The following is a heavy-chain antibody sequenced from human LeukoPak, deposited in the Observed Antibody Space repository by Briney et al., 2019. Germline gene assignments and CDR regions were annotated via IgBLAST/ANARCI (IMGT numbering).Heavy chain of an antibody. CDR3: ARDRDGYNTLFDY. J-gene: IGHJ4*02. CDR1: GGSISSSSYY. Sequence: SETLSLTCTVSGGSISSSSYYWGWIRQPPGKGLEWIGSIYYSGSTYYNPSLKSRVTISVDTSKNQFSLKLSSVTAADTAVYYCARDRDGYNTLFDYWGQGTLVTVSS. CDR2: IYYSGST. D-gene: IGHD5-24*01. V-gene: IGHV4-39*07.